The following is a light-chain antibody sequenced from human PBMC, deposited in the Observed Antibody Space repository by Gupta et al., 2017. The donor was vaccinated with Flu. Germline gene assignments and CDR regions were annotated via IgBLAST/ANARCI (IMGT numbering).Light chain of an antibody. Sequence: DIQMTQSPSSLSASVGDRVTITCRASQSISSYLNWYQHKPGEVPKLLINGASRVRGGVPSRFSGSGSGTEFTLTISSLQPEDFANYYCQHRDCTPWTFGQGTKVDIK. CDR2: GAS. V-gene: IGKV1-39*01. J-gene: IGKJ1*01. CDR1: QSISSY. CDR3: QHRDCTPWT.